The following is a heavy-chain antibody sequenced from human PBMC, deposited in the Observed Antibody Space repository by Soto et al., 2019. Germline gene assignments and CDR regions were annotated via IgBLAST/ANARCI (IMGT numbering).Heavy chain of an antibody. CDR2: INHSGST. Sequence: LSLTCAVYGGSFSGYYWSWVRQPPGKELEWIGEINHSGSTNYNPSLKSRVTISVDTSKNQFSLQLSSVTAADTAVYYCAGSVLPAAYFDSWGQGSLVTVSS. CDR3: AGSVLPAAYFDS. J-gene: IGHJ4*02. CDR1: GGSFSGYY. D-gene: IGHD2-2*01. V-gene: IGHV4-34*01.